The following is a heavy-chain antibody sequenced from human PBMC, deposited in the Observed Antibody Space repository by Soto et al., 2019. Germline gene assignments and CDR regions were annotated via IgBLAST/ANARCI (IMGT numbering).Heavy chain of an antibody. Sequence: GGSLRLSCEASGFTFSTYGMHWVRQAPGEGLEWVAVISYDGRNENYVDSVKGRFTISRDNSKNTLYLQINSLRIDDTAVFYCARGNDYESATFDYRGQAAQVTVSS. D-gene: IGHD2-15*01. CDR2: ISYDGRNE. V-gene: IGHV3-30*03. CDR3: ARGNDYESATFDY. CDR1: GFTFSTYG. J-gene: IGHJ4*02.